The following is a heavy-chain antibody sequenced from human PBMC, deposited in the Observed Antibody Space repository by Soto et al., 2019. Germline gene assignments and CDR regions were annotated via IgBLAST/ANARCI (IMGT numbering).Heavy chain of an antibody. CDR3: ARQGSNEYYYYGMDV. J-gene: IGHJ6*02. Sequence: QVQLVQSGAEVKKPGSSVKVSCKASGGTFSSYAINWVRQAPGQGLEWMGGIIRIFGTPDYARRFQGRVTITADKSTSTAYMELSSLRSEDTAVYYCARQGSNEYYYYGMDVWGQGTTVTVSS. V-gene: IGHV1-69*14. D-gene: IGHD3-10*01. CDR2: IIRIFGTP. CDR1: GGTFSSYA.